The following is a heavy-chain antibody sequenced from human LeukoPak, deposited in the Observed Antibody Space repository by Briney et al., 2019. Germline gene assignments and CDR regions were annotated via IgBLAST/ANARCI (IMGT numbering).Heavy chain of an antibody. CDR1: EYIFTGYY. V-gene: IGHV1-2*02. J-gene: IGHJ4*02. CDR2: INPNSGGT. D-gene: IGHD4-23*01. CDR3: ARGYYGGNSKLDY. Sequence: GASVKVSCKASEYIFTGYYMHWVRQAPGQGLEWMGWINPNSGGTKNAQKFQGRVTMTRDTSISTAYMELSRLRSDDTAVYYCARGYYGGNSKLDYWGQGTLVTVSS.